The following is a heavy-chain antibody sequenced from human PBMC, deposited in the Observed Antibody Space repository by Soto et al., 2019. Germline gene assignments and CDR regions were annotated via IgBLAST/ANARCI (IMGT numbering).Heavy chain of an antibody. D-gene: IGHD2-15*01. V-gene: IGHV4-4*02. CDR3: ATYMAQGGKFDY. Sequence: SETLSLTCAVSSGSISSSNWWSWVRQPPGKGLEWIGEIYHSGSTNYNPSLKSRVTISVDKSKNQFSLKLSSVTAADTAVYYCATYMAQGGKFDYRGQGTPVTGSS. J-gene: IGHJ4*02. CDR2: IYHSGST. CDR1: SGSISSSNW.